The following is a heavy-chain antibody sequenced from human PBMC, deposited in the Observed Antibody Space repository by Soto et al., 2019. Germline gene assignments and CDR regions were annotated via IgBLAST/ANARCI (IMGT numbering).Heavy chain of an antibody. CDR3: AREPSPYCAGDCDFYVLDS. V-gene: IGHV1-69*01. Sequence: QVQLVQSGAEVKKPGSSVKVSCKASGGTFSTYAISWMRQAPGQGLEWMGGIIPMFGMANYAQNFQGRVTITADESTSTAFMVLSNLRSADTAVYFCAREPSPYCAGDCDFYVLDSWGQGTQVTVSS. J-gene: IGHJ3*02. CDR2: IIPMFGMA. CDR1: GGTFSTYA. D-gene: IGHD2-21*02.